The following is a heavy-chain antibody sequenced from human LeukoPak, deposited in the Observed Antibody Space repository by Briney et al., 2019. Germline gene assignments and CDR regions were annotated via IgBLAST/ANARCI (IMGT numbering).Heavy chain of an antibody. J-gene: IGHJ4*02. D-gene: IGHD1-26*01. CDR3: AMGPRGTYFDY. Sequence: GGSLRLSCAASGFTFSNYAVSWVRQAPGKGLEWVSAISGSGGGTYYADSVKGRFTISRDNSKNTLYLQMNSLRAEDTAVYYCAMGPRGTYFDYWGQRTLVTVSS. V-gene: IGHV3-23*01. CDR2: ISGSGGGT. CDR1: GFTFSNYA.